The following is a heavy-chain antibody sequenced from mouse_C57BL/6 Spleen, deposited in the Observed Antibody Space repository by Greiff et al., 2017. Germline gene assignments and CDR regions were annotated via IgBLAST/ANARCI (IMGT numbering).Heavy chain of an antibody. J-gene: IGHJ4*01. Sequence: QVQLQQSGAELARPGASVKLSCKASGYTFPSSGISWVKQRTGQGLEWIGEIYPISGNTYYNEKFKGKAPLTADKSSSTSYMELRSLTSEDPAVYFCARTWGNEAMDYWGQGTSVTVSS. D-gene: IGHD2-1*01. V-gene: IGHV1-81*01. CDR2: IYPISGNT. CDR3: ARTWGNEAMDY. CDR1: GYTFPSSG.